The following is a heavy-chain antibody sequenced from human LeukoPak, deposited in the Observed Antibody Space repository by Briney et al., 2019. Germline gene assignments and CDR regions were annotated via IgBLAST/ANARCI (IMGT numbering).Heavy chain of an antibody. CDR3: ATDSESESRAAAGKNWFDP. CDR2: IYYSGST. V-gene: IGHV4-39*07. CDR1: GGSISSSSYY. J-gene: IGHJ5*02. Sequence: SETLSLTCTVSGGSISSSSYYWGWIRQPPGKGLEWFGSIYYSGSTYYNPSLKSRVTISVDTSKNQFSLKLSSVTAADTAVYYCATDSESESRAAAGKNWFDPWGQGTLVTASS. D-gene: IGHD6-13*01.